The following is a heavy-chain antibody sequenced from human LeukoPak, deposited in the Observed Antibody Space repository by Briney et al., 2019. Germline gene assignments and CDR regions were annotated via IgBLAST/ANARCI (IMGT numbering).Heavy chain of an antibody. CDR1: GFTVSNHH. D-gene: IGHD2-15*01. J-gene: IGHJ5*02. V-gene: IGHV3-53*01. CDR3: AKGFAVVVVAATPWFDP. Sequence: GGSLRLSCGASGFTVSNHHMTWVRQTPGKGLECVSVVFSDGRTSYTDSVKGRFTISRDNSKNTLYLQMNSLRAEDTAVYYCAKGFAVVVVAATPWFDPWGQGTLVTVSS. CDR2: VFSDGRT.